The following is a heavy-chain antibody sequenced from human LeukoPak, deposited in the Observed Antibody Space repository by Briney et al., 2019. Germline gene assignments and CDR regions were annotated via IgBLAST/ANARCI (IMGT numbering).Heavy chain of an antibody. D-gene: IGHD6-19*01. CDR2: INHSGST. CDR3: ARVRIIAVAVWDY. J-gene: IGHJ4*02. V-gene: IGHV4-34*01. Sequence: PSETLSLTCAVYGGSFNGYYWSWIRQPPGKGLEWIGEINHSGSTNYNPSLKSRVTISVDTSKNQFSLKLSSVTAADTAVYYCARVRIIAVAVWDYWGQGTLVTVSS. CDR1: GGSFNGYY.